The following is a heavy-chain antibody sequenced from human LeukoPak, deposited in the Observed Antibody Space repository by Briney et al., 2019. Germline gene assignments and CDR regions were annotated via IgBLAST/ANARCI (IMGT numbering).Heavy chain of an antibody. Sequence: PSETLSLTCTVSGGPISSYYWSWIRQPAWKGLEWIGRIYTSGSTNYNPSLKSRVTMSVDTSKNQFSLKLSSVTAADTAVYYCARDQWGYYDSSGYYYFDYWGQGTLVTVSS. D-gene: IGHD3-22*01. J-gene: IGHJ4*02. V-gene: IGHV4-4*07. CDR1: GGPISSYY. CDR3: ARDQWGYYDSSGYYYFDY. CDR2: IYTSGST.